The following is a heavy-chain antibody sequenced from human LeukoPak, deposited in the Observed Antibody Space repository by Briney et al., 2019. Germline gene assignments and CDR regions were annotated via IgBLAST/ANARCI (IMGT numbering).Heavy chain of an antibody. V-gene: IGHV1-2*02. J-gene: IGHJ6*02. Sequence: ASVKVSCKASGYIFTGYYMHWVRQAPGQGLEWMGWINPNSGGTNSAQKFQGRVTMTTDTSISTAYMEVSRLRSDDTAVYYCARVRIGQHLDKYYYYAVDVWGQGTTVTVSS. CDR2: INPNSGGT. CDR3: ARVRIGQHLDKYYYYAVDV. CDR1: GYIFTGYY. D-gene: IGHD6-13*01.